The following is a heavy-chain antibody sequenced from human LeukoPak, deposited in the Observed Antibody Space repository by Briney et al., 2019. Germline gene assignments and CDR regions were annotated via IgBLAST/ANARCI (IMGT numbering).Heavy chain of an antibody. Sequence: PGGSLRLSCAASGFTLNRYGMHWVRQAPGKGLEWVAVISYDGSNKYYADSVKGRFTISRDNSKNSLYLQMNSLRAEDTAVYYCAKLWTGTTSYWGQGTLVTVSS. D-gene: IGHD1-1*01. CDR3: AKLWTGTTSY. V-gene: IGHV3-30*18. J-gene: IGHJ4*02. CDR1: GFTLNRYG. CDR2: ISYDGSNK.